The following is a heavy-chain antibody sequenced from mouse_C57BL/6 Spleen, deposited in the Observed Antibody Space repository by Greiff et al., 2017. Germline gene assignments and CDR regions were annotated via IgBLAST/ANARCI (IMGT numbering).Heavy chain of an antibody. CDR1: GYTFTDYY. J-gene: IGHJ4*01. Sequence: QVQLQQSGAELVRPGASVKLSCKASGYTFTDYYINWVKQRPGQGLEWIARIYPGSGNTYYNEKFKGKATLTAEKSSSTAYMQLSSLTSEDSAVYFCASRERRGDMDYWGQGTSVTVSS. CDR2: IYPGSGNT. D-gene: IGHD2-12*01. CDR3: ASRERRGDMDY. V-gene: IGHV1-76*01.